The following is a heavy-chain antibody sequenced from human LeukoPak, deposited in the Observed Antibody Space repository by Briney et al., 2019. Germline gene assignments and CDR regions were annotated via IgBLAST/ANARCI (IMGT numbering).Heavy chain of an antibody. Sequence: SETLSLTCAVSGYSISSGYYWGWIRQPPGKGLVWIGSIYHSGSTYYNPSLKSRVTISVDTSKNQFSLKLSSVTAADTAVYYCASPKYCSSTSCYIRDARYFQHWGQGTLVTVSS. CDR1: GYSISSGYY. D-gene: IGHD2-2*02. CDR2: IYHSGST. J-gene: IGHJ1*01. CDR3: ASPKYCSSTSCYIRDARYFQH. V-gene: IGHV4-38-2*01.